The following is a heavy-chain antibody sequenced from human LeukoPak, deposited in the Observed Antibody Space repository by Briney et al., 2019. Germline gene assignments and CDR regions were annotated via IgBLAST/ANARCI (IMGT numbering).Heavy chain of an antibody. V-gene: IGHV1-2*06. CDR1: GYTFTGYY. D-gene: IGHD2-21*01. CDR3: ARDTYCGGDCYYMDV. Sequence: ASVKVSCKASGYTFTGYYMHWVRQAPGQGLEWMGRINPNSGGTNYAQKFQGRVTMTRDTSISTAYMELSRLRSDDTAVYYCARDTYCGGDCYYMDVWGKGTTVTVSS. J-gene: IGHJ6*03. CDR2: INPNSGGT.